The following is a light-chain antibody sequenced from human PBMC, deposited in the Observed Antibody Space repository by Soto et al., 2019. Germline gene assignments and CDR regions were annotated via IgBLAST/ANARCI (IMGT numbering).Light chain of an antibody. CDR1: QSISSY. V-gene: IGKV1-39*01. J-gene: IGKJ4*01. Sequence: DIQMTQSPSSLSASVGDRVTITCRASQSISSYLNWHQQKPGKAPKLLMYAASNLQSGVPSRFSGSGSGTDFTLTISSLQPEDFATYYCQQSYSTLPLTFGGGTKVEIK. CDR2: AAS. CDR3: QQSYSTLPLT.